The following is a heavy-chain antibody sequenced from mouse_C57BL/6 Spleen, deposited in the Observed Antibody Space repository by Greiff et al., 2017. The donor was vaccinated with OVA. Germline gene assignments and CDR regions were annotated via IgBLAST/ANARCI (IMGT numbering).Heavy chain of an antibody. CDR3: ARSGSSPSMDY. CDR1: GYTFTNYW. CDR2: IYPGGGYT. D-gene: IGHD1-1*01. V-gene: IGHV1-63*01. Sequence: QVQLKQSGAELVRPGTSVKMSCKASGYTFTNYWIGWAKQRPGHGLEWIGDIYPGGGYTNYNEKFKGKATLTADKSSSTAYMQFSSLTSEDSAIYYCARSGSSPSMDYWGQGTSVTVSS. J-gene: IGHJ4*01.